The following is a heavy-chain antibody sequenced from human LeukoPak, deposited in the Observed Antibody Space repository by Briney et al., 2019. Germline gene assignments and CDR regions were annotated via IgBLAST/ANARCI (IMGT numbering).Heavy chain of an antibody. V-gene: IGHV1-18*01. CDR3: ARDGGIVGATLTDDAFDI. CDR2: ISAYNGNT. J-gene: IGHJ3*02. D-gene: IGHD1-26*01. Sequence: GASVKVSCKASGYTFTSYGISWVRQAPGQGLEWMGWISAYNGNTNYAQKFQGRVTITADESTSTAYMELSSLRSEDTAVYYCARDGGIVGATLTDDAFDIWGQGTMVTVSS. CDR1: GYTFTSYG.